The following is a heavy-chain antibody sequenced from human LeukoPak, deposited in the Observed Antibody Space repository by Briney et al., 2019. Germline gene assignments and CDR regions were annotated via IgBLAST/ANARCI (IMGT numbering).Heavy chain of an antibody. CDR2: ISYDGSNK. D-gene: IGHD6-13*01. CDR3: ASGIAAAGKNYFDY. CDR1: GFTFSSYA. Sequence: GGSLRLSCAASGFTFSSYAMHWVRQAPGKGLEWVAVISYDGSNKYYTDSVKGRFTISRDNSKNTLYLQMNSLRAEDTAVYYCASGIAAAGKNYFDYWGQGTLVTVSS. J-gene: IGHJ4*02. V-gene: IGHV3-30-3*01.